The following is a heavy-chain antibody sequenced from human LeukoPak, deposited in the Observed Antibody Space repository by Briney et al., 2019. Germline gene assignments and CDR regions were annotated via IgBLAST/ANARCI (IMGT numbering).Heavy chain of an antibody. CDR3: AIAPGYYYDSSGQINS. D-gene: IGHD3-22*01. V-gene: IGHV3-23*01. Sequence: PGGSLRLSCAASGFTFSSYAMSWVRQAPGKGLEWVSAISGSGGSTYYADSVKGRLTISRDNSKNTLYLQMNSLRAEDTAVYYCAIAPGYYYDSSGQINSWGQGTLVTVSS. CDR2: ISGSGGST. J-gene: IGHJ5*02. CDR1: GFTFSSYA.